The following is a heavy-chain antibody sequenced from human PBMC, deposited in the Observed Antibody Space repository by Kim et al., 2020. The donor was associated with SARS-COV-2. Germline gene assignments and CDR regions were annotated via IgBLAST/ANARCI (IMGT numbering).Heavy chain of an antibody. V-gene: IGHV3-9*01. CDR3: AKALGHHYTMDV. Sequence: GGSLRLSCAASGFTFDDYVMHWVRQAPGKGLEWVSGISWNSGVIGYADSVKGRFTISRDNAKNSMSLQMNSLRAEDTALYYCAKALGHHYTMDVWGQGTTVTVSS. J-gene: IGHJ6*02. CDR1: GFTFDDYV. CDR2: ISWNSGVI.